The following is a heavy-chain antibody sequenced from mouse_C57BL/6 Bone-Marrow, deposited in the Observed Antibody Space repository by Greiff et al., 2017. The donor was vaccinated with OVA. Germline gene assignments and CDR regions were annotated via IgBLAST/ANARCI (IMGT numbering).Heavy chain of an antibody. CDR2: IRNKANGYTT. V-gene: IGHV7-3*01. D-gene: IGHD3-2*02. CDR1: GFTFTDYY. J-gene: IGHJ4*01. Sequence: EVQLVESGGGLVQPGGSLSLSCAASGFTFTDYYMSWVRQPPGKALEWLGFIRNKANGYTTEYSASVKGRFTISRDNSQSILYLQMNALRAEDSATYYCARPNQLRLHAMDYWGQGTSVTVSS. CDR3: ARPNQLRLHAMDY.